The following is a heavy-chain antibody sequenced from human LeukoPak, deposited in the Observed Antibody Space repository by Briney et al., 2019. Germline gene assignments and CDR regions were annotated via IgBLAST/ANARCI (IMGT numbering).Heavy chain of an antibody. CDR3: AVEGSRSGSYYYYYGMDV. V-gene: IGHV1-58*02. Sequence: SVKVSCKASGFTFTSSAMQWVRQARGQRLEWIGWIVVGSGNTNYAQKFQERVTITRDMSTSTAYMELSSLRSEDTAVYYCAVEGSRSGSYYYYYGMDVWGQGTTVTVSS. CDR1: GFTFTSSA. CDR2: IVVGSGNT. J-gene: IGHJ6*02. D-gene: IGHD3-10*01.